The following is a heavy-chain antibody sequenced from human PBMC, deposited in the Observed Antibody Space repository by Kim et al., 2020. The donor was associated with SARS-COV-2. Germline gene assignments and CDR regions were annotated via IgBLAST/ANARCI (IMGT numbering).Heavy chain of an antibody. J-gene: IGHJ5*02. V-gene: IGHV1-46*01. CDR3: ARDHMWRVAAAGTNNWFDP. CDR1: GYTFTSYY. CDR2: INPSGGST. D-gene: IGHD6-13*01. Sequence: ASVKVSCKASGYTFTSYYMHWVRQAPGQGLEWMGIINPSGGSTSYAQKFQGRVTMTRDTSTSTVYMELSSLRSEDTAVYYCARDHMWRVAAAGTNNWFDPWGQGTLVTVSS.